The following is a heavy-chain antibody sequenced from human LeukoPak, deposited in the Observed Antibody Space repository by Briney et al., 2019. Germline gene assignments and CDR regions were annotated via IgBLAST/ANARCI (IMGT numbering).Heavy chain of an antibody. CDR2: ISSSGSTI. V-gene: IGHV3-48*03. Sequence: GGSLRLSCAASGFSFSSYEMNWVRQAPGKGLEWVSYISSSGSTIYYADSVKGRFTISRDNAKNSLYLQMNSLRAEDTAVYYCAREGASGFYSSSWYEWGEFDYWGQGTLVTVSS. D-gene: IGHD6-13*01. CDR1: GFSFSSYE. J-gene: IGHJ4*02. CDR3: AREGASGFYSSSWYEWGEFDY.